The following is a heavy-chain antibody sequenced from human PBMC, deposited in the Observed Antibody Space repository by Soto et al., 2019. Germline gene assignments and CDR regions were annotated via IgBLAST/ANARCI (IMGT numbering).Heavy chain of an antibody. CDR3: ATSSSSGMDV. CDR2: ISSGSSYI. D-gene: IGHD6-6*01. J-gene: IGHJ6*02. CDR1: GFTFSSYS. Sequence: PGGSLRLSCAASGFTFSSYSMNWFRQSPGKGLEWVSSISSGSSYIYYADSVKCRFTISRDNAKNSLYLQMNSLRAEDTAVYYCATSSSSGMDVWGQGTTVTVSS. V-gene: IGHV3-21*01.